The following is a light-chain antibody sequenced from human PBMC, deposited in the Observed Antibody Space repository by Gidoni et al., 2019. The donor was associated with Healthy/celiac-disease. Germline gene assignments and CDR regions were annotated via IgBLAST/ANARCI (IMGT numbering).Light chain of an antibody. CDR3: HQSYSTPPLT. V-gene: IGKV1-39*01. Sequence: DIQISQSPSSLSASVGDRLTITCRASQSITSYLNWYQQQPGKAPKLLLYAASSLQSGVPSRFSGGGSGTDFTITISSLQQEDFATYYYHQSYSTPPLTFGGXTKVEIK. J-gene: IGKJ4*01. CDR1: QSITSY. CDR2: AAS.